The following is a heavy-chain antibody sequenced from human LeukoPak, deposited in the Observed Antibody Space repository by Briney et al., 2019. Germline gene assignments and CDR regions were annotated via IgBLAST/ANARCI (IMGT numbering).Heavy chain of an antibody. CDR1: GFRFGGFW. D-gene: IGHD4-11*01. CDR3: AKALTTSNDY. Sequence: GGSLRLSCEASGFRFGGFWMNWVRQAPGKGLEWVSAISGSGGSTYYADSVKGRFTISRDNSKNTLYLQMNSLRAEDTAVYYCAKALTTSNDYWGQGTLVTVSS. J-gene: IGHJ4*02. V-gene: IGHV3-23*01. CDR2: ISGSGGST.